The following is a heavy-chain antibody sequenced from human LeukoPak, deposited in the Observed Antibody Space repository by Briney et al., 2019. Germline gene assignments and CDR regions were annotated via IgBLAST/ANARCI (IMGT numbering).Heavy chain of an antibody. V-gene: IGHV3-33*06. CDR3: AKARYYYDSSGYFPLDY. Sequence: QAGGSLRLSCAASGFTFSSYGMHWARQAPGKGLEWVAVIWYDGSNKYYADSVKGRFTISRDNSKNTLYLQMNSLRAEDTAVYYCAKARYYYDSSGYFPLDYWGQGTLVTVSS. CDR1: GFTFSSYG. CDR2: IWYDGSNK. D-gene: IGHD3-22*01. J-gene: IGHJ4*02.